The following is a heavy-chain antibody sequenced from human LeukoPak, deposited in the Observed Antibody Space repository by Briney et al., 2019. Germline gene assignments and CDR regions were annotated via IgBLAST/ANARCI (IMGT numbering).Heavy chain of an antibody. CDR3: ARLLVSSAYWFDP. CDR1: GGSISSYY. Sequence: SETLSLTCTVSGGSISSYYWSWIRQPPGKGLEWIGYIYYSGSTNYNPSLKSRVTISVDTSKNQFSLKLSSVTAADTAVYYCARLLVSSAYWFDPWGQGTLVTVSS. J-gene: IGHJ5*02. CDR2: IYYSGST. V-gene: IGHV4-59*01. D-gene: IGHD3-22*01.